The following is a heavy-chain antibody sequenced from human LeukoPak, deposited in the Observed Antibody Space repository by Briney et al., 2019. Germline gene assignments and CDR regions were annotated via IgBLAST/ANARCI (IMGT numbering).Heavy chain of an antibody. CDR3: ATGITMVRGIIDYFDY. J-gene: IGHJ4*02. CDR2: ISGSGGST. D-gene: IGHD3-10*01. V-gene: IGHV3-23*01. Sequence: GGSLRLSCAASGFTFSSYAMSWVRQAPGKGLEWVSAISGSGGSTYYADSVKGRFTISRDNSKNTLYLQMNSLRAEDTAVYYCATGITMVRGIIDYFDYWGQGTLVTVSS. CDR1: GFTFSSYA.